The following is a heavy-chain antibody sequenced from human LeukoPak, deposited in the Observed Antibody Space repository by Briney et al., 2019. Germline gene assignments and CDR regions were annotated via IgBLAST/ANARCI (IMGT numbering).Heavy chain of an antibody. V-gene: IGHV4-59*08. CDR2: IYSSGST. CDR1: GDSVSSNSVA. D-gene: IGHD6-13*01. J-gene: IGHJ4*02. Sequence: SQTLSLTCAVSGDSVSSNSVAWSWIRQPPGKGLELIGYIYSSGSTDYNPSLKSRVTISIDTSKNQFSLRLSSVTAADTAVYYCARVASAGPLFDYWGQGTLVTVSS. CDR3: ARVASAGPLFDY.